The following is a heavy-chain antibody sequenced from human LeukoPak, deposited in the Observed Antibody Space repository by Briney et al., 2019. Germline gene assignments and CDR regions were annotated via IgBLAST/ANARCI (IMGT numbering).Heavy chain of an antibody. V-gene: IGHV3-23*01. CDR1: GFTFNNYA. D-gene: IGHD6-13*01. CDR3: ARDQLVLYYFDY. CDR2: INSRGGST. J-gene: IGHJ4*02. Sequence: GGHLRLSCAASGFTFNNYAMNWVRQAPGKGLEWVSGINSRGGSTYYADSVKGRFTISRDNSKNTLYLQMNSLRAEDTAVYYCARDQLVLYYFDYWGQGALVTVSS.